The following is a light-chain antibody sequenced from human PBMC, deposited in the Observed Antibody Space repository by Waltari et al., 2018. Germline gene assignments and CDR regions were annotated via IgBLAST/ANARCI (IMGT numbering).Light chain of an antibody. Sequence: QSALTQPASVSGSPGQSITISCTGTSSDVGSYNLVSWYQQHPGKAPELMIYEARKRPEGGSNRCSGSKSGNTASLTIAGLQAEDEADYYCSAYTSSSTLVFGGGTKLTVL. CDR1: SSDVGSYNL. CDR3: SAYTSSSTLV. V-gene: IGLV2-23*01. J-gene: IGLJ3*02. CDR2: EAR.